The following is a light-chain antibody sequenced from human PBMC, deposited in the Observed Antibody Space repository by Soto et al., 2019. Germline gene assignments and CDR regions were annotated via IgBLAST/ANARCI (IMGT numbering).Light chain of an antibody. V-gene: IGKV1-39*01. CDR2: GAS. J-gene: IGKJ4*01. Sequence: DIQMTQSPSSLSVSIGDRVTITCRASQSISTYLNWYEQKPGKAPNLLIYGASTLQGGVPSRFSGGGSGTYFTLTISGLQPEDFGSYYCQQSYTSPVTFGGGTKVEIK. CDR1: QSISTY. CDR3: QQSYTSPVT.